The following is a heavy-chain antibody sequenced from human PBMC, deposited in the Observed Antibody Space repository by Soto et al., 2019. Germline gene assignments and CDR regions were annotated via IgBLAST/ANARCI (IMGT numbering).Heavy chain of an antibody. Sequence: SVKVSCKASGGTFSSYAISWVRQAPGQGLEWMGGIIPIFGTANYAQKFQGRVTITADESTSTAYMELSSLRSEDTAVYYCATTGRIFGDTQTYYYYGMDGWGQGTTFTVSS. CDR2: IIPIFGTA. CDR3: ATTGRIFGDTQTYYYYGMDG. D-gene: IGHD3-3*01. CDR1: GGTFSSYA. V-gene: IGHV1-69*13. J-gene: IGHJ6*02.